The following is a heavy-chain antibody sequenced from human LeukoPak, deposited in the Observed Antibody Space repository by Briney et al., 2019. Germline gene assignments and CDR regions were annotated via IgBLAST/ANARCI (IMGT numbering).Heavy chain of an antibody. CDR2: ISSGGDT. V-gene: IGHV3-23*01. CDR3: TKRGCSSTTCYSNC. CDR1: GFTFSDYA. D-gene: IGHD2-2*01. Sequence: GGSLRLSCAAPGFTFSDYAMSWVRQAAGKGLEWVSAISSGGDTYYAESVKGRFTISRDNSKNTLSLQMSSLRAEDTAVYYCTKRGCSSTTCYSNCWGQGTLVTVAS. J-gene: IGHJ4*02.